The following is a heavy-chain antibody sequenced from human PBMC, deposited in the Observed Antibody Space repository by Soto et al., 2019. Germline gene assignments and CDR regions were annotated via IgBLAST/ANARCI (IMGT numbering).Heavy chain of an antibody. CDR1: GGSISSYY. D-gene: IGHD5-18*01. V-gene: IGHV4-59*08. J-gene: IGHJ4*02. CDR2: IYYSGST. Sequence: QVQLQESGPGLVKPSETLSLTCTVSGGSISSYYWSWIRQPPGKGLEWIGYIYYSGSTNYNPSRKSRFTISLDTAKNQFSLKLSSVTAADKAVYYCARRYGSCFDYWCQGTLVTVSS. CDR3: ARRYGSCFDY.